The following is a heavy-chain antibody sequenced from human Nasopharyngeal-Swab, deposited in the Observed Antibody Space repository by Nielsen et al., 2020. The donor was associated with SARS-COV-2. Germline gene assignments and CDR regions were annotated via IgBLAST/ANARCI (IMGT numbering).Heavy chain of an antibody. J-gene: IGHJ2*01. D-gene: IGHD4/OR15-4a*01. V-gene: IGHV4-39*07. Sequence: SETLSLTCTVSGGSISSSSYYWGWIRQPPGKGLEWIGSIYYSGSTYYNPSLKSRVTISVDTSKNQFSLKLSYVTAADTAVYYCARGGAVPTAWYFDLWGRGTLVTVSS. CDR1: GGSISSSSYY. CDR3: ARGGAVPTAWYFDL. CDR2: IYYSGST.